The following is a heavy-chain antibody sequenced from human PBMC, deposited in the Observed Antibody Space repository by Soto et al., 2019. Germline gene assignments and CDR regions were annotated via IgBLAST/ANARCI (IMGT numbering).Heavy chain of an antibody. V-gene: IGHV3-11*01. CDR3: ARGWRYDFWSGYFEF. D-gene: IGHD3-3*01. CDR1: GFTFNDYY. CDR2: ISISGSNI. J-gene: IGHJ4*02. Sequence: VQLVESGGGLVKPGGSLRLSCAASGFTFNDYYMTWIRQAPGKGLEWISYISISGSNIHYADSVKGRFTISRDNAKKSLYLQMDILRAEDTAVYFCARGWRYDFWSGYFEFWGQGALVTVSS.